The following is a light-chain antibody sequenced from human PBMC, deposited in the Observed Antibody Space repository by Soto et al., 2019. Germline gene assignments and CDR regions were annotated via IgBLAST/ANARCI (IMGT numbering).Light chain of an antibody. CDR3: QQRHSYPIT. Sequence: DIQLTQSPSFLSASVGDRVTVTCRASQGISSYLAWYQQKPGKAPKLLIHTASTLQSGVPSRFSGSGSGTEFTLTISSLQPEDFATYYCQQRHSYPITFGHGTRLEIK. CDR1: QGISSY. J-gene: IGKJ5*01. CDR2: TAS. V-gene: IGKV1-9*01.